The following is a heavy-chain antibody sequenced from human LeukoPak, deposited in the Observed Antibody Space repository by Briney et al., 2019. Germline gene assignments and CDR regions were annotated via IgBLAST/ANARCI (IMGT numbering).Heavy chain of an antibody. Sequence: SETLSLTCTVSGGSISSSSYYWGWIRQPPGKGLEWIGSIYYSGSTYYNPSLKSRVTVSVDTSKNQFSLKLSSVTAADTAVYYCARQGAFNYWGQGTLVTVSS. CDR3: ARQGAFNY. D-gene: IGHD3-16*01. CDR1: GGSISSSSYY. J-gene: IGHJ4*02. CDR2: IYYSGST. V-gene: IGHV4-39*01.